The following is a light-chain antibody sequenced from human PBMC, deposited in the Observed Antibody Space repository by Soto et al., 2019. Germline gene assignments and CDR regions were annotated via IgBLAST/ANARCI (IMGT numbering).Light chain of an antibody. CDR2: EVN. V-gene: IGLV2-14*01. J-gene: IGLJ2*01. CDR1: SNDVGGYNY. CDR3: SSYISSNTLGL. Sequence: QSVLTQPASVSGSPGQSITISCTGTSNDVGGYNYVSWYQQYPGKAPKLLIYEVNNRPSGVSDRFSASKSGNTASLTISGLRAEDEADYYCSSYISSNTLGLFGGGTKLTVL.